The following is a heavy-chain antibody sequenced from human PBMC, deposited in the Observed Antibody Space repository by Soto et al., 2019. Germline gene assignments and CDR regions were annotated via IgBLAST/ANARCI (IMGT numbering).Heavy chain of an antibody. V-gene: IGHV3-15*07. CDR1: GFTFSNAW. D-gene: IGHD4-17*01. Sequence: EVQLVESGGGLVKPGGSLRLSCAASGFTFSNAWMNWVRQAPGKGLEWVGRIKSKTDGGTTDYAAPVKGRFTISRDDSKNTMYQQKNSLKTDDTAVYYYTTEPYCDYDRSYYYYGMDVWGQGTTVTVSS. CDR3: TTEPYCDYDRSYYYYGMDV. J-gene: IGHJ6*02. CDR2: IKSKTDGGTT.